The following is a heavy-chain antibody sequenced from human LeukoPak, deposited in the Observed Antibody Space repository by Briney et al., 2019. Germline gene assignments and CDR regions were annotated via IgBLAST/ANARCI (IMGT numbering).Heavy chain of an antibody. CDR2: IIPIFGTA. V-gene: IGHV1-69*06. D-gene: IGHD6-13*01. CDR1: GYTFTSYD. CDR3: AAGYSSSLAAFDI. Sequence: SVKVSCKASGYTFTSYDINWVRQATGQGLEWMGGIIPIFGTANYAQKFQGRVTITADKSTSTAYMELSSLRSEDTAVYYCAAGYSSSLAAFDIWGQGTMVTVSS. J-gene: IGHJ3*02.